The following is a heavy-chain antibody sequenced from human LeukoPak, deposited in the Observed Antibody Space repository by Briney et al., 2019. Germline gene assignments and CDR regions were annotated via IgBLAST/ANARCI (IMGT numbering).Heavy chain of an antibody. CDR3: AGGYSSTSGVQH. D-gene: IGHD6-13*01. V-gene: IGHV3-23*01. CDR1: GFTFSDYY. Sequence: AGGSLRLSCAASGFTFSDYYMSWIRQAPGKGLEWVSAISGSGGSTYYADSVKGRFTISRDNSKNTLYLQMNSLRAEDTAVYYCAGGYSSTSGVQHWGQGTLVTVSS. CDR2: ISGSGGST. J-gene: IGHJ1*01.